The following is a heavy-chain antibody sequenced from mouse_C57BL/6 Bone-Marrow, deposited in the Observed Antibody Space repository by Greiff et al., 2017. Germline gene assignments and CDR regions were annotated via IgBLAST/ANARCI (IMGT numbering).Heavy chain of an antibody. D-gene: IGHD3-3*01. Sequence: VQLQQSGAELVRPGASVKLSCKASGYTFTDYYINWVKQRPGQGLEWIARIYPGSGNTYYNEKFKGKATLTAEKSSSTAYMQLSSLTAEDSAVYFCARPLGVMDYWGQGTSVTVSS. CDR1: GYTFTDYY. J-gene: IGHJ4*01. CDR2: IYPGSGNT. CDR3: ARPLGVMDY. V-gene: IGHV1-76*01.